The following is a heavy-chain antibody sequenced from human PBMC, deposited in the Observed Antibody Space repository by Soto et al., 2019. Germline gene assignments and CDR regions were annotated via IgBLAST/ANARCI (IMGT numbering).Heavy chain of an antibody. V-gene: IGHV1-69*06. CDR1: GGTFSIYG. D-gene: IGHD2-21*01. J-gene: IGHJ3*02. CDR3: ASPYMRSFGFDI. CDR2: TIPIFGTS. Sequence: QVQLVQSGAEVKKPGSSVKVSCKASGGTFSIYGASWVRQAPGQGPEWMGGTIPIFGTSNYAQKFQGRVTINADKSTNTAYMELSSLRSEDTAVYYCASPYMRSFGFDIWGQGTTVTVSS.